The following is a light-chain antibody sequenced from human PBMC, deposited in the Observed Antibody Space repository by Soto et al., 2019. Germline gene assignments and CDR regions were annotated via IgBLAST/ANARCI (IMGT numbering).Light chain of an antibody. Sequence: QSVLTQPPSVSAAPGQKVTISCSGSSSNIGNNYVSWYQELPGTAPKLLIYDNNKRPSGIPDRFSGSKSGTSATLGITGLQTGDEADYYCGTWDSSLSPYSVLGTGTKVSVL. CDR3: GTWDSSLSPYSV. CDR1: SSNIGNNY. CDR2: DNN. J-gene: IGLJ1*01. V-gene: IGLV1-51*01.